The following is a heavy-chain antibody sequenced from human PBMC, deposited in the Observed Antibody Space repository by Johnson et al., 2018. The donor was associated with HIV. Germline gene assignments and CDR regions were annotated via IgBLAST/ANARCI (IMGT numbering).Heavy chain of an antibody. V-gene: IGHV3-30*04. Sequence: QVHLVESGGGVVQPGRSLRLSCAASGFTFSSYAMHWVRQAPAKGLEWVAVISYDGSDKYYADSVKGRFTISRDSSKNTLYLQMNSLRAEDTAVYYCARDNLRQLDAFDIWGQGTMVTVSS. CDR3: ARDNLRQLDAFDI. J-gene: IGHJ3*02. D-gene: IGHD3-16*01. CDR2: ISYDGSDK. CDR1: GFTFSSYA.